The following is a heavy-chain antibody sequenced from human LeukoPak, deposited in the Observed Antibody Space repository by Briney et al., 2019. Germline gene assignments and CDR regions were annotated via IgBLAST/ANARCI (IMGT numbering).Heavy chain of an antibody. CDR3: ARGLASSTDYVWGSYRYRRSAFDI. D-gene: IGHD3-16*02. CDR1: GGSISSYY. J-gene: IGHJ3*02. V-gene: IGHV4-4*07. CDR2: IYTSGST. Sequence: SETLSLTCTVSGGSISSYYWSWIRQPAGKGLEWIGRIYTSGSTNYNPSLKSRVTISVDTSKNQFSLKLSSVTAADTAVYYCARGLASSTDYVWGSYRYRRSAFDIWGQGTMVTVSS.